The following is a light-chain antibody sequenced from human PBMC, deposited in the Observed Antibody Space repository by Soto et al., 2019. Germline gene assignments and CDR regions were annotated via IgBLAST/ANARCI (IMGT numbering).Light chain of an antibody. Sequence: EIVLTQSPGTLSLSPGERATISCRASQSVSSSYLAWYQQKPGQAPRLLIYGASTRGTGIPARFSGSGSGTDCSLTISRLEPEDFAVYSCQQYGSSPSTFGQGTRLEI. CDR3: QQYGSSPST. V-gene: IGKV3-20*01. J-gene: IGKJ5*01. CDR1: QSVSSSY. CDR2: GAS.